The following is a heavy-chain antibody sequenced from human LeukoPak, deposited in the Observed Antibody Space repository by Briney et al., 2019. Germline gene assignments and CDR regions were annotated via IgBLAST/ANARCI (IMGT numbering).Heavy chain of an antibody. CDR3: ARLSVGFSSYYYGSGSHPYYFDY. Sequence: SETLSLTCTVSGGSISSSSYYWGWIRQPPGEGLEWIGSIYYSGSTYYNPSLKSRVTISVDTSKNQFSLKLSSVTAADTAVYYCARLSVGFSSYYYGSGSHPYYFDYWGQGTLVTVSS. CDR1: GGSISSSSYY. V-gene: IGHV4-39*01. J-gene: IGHJ4*02. D-gene: IGHD3-10*01. CDR2: IYYSGST.